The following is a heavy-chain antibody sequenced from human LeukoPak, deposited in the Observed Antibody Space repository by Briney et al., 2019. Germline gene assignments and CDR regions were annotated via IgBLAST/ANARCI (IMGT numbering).Heavy chain of an antibody. Sequence: ASVKVSCKASGYTFISYDFSWVRQAPGQGLEWMGWISTYNGNTNYAQKLQGRVTMTTDTSTSTAYMELRSLRSDDTAVYYCARQGYGGNPQGAADYWGQGTLVTVSS. CDR3: ARQGYGGNPQGAADY. CDR1: GYTFISYD. CDR2: ISTYNGNT. D-gene: IGHD4-23*01. V-gene: IGHV1-18*01. J-gene: IGHJ4*02.